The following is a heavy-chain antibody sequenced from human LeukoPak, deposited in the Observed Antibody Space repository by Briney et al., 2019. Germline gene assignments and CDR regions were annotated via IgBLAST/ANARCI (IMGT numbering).Heavy chain of an antibody. V-gene: IGHV3-66*01. CDR1: GFSVSSNY. CDR2: IYSGGST. CDR3: ARVSVLRYFDWLFLFDY. Sequence: GGSLRLFCAASGFSVSSNYMSWARQAPGKGLEGVTVIYSGGSTYYADSVKGRFTISRDNSKNTLYLQLNSLRAEDTAVYYCARVSVLRYFDWLFLFDYWGQGTLVTVSS. D-gene: IGHD3-9*01. J-gene: IGHJ4*02.